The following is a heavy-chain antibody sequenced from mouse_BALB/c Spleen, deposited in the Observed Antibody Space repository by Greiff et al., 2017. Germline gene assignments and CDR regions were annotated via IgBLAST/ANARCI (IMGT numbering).Heavy chain of an antibody. CDR3: TVGLLWDY. CDR1: GFTFSSYW. Sequence: DVKLQESGGGLVQPGGSMKLSCVASGFTFSSYWMSWVRQSPEKGLEWVAEIRLKSDNYATHYAESVKGKFTISRDDSKSRLYLQMNSLRAEDTGIYYCTVGLLWDYWGQGTTLTVSS. CDR2: IRLKSDNYAT. V-gene: IGHV6-3*01. D-gene: IGHD2-10*01. J-gene: IGHJ2*01.